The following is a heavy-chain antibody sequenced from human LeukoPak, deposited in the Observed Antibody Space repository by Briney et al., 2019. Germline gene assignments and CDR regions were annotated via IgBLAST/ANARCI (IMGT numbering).Heavy chain of an antibody. V-gene: IGHV3-21*01. Sequence: GGSLRLSCAASGFTFSNFAMTWVRQAPGKGLEWVSSIVGSSSTYYADSLKGRFTISRDNAKNSLYLQMNSLRAEDTAVYYCAKDLEWETIGGAFDIWGQGTMVAVSS. CDR3: AKDLEWETIGGAFDI. D-gene: IGHD3-3*01. J-gene: IGHJ3*02. CDR1: GFTFSNFA. CDR2: IVGSSST.